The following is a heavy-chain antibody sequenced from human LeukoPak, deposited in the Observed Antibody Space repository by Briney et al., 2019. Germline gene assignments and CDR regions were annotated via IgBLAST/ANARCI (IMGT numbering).Heavy chain of an antibody. CDR2: ISYSGGDT. V-gene: IGHV3-23*01. D-gene: IGHD1-26*01. Sequence: GGSLRVSCAASGFTLSDYAMTGVRQAPGKGLEWVSTISYSGGDTYYADSVKGRFTISRDNSKNTLYLQMSSLRADDTAVYSCARPTLTGSYWDAFDIWGQGTMVTVSS. CDR1: GFTLSDYA. CDR3: ARPTLTGSYWDAFDI. J-gene: IGHJ3*02.